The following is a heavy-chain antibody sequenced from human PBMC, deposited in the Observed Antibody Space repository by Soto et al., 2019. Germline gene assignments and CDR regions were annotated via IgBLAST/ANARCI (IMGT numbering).Heavy chain of an antibody. J-gene: IGHJ4*02. D-gene: IGHD3-22*01. V-gene: IGHV3-30-3*01. CDR1: GFTFSDYV. Sequence: GESLKISCAASGFTFSDYVINWVRQAPGKGLEWVAVISSAGSTKYYADSVRGRFTISRDNSKNTLYLQMNSLRAEDTAVYYCARGDHYYDRSAFYYYFHYWGQGTLVTVSS. CDR2: ISSAGSTK. CDR3: ARGDHYYDRSAFYYYFHY.